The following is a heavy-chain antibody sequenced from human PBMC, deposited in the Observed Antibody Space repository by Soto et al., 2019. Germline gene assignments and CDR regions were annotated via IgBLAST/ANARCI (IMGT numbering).Heavy chain of an antibody. CDR1: GFDFTTYA. V-gene: IGHV3-33*01. J-gene: IGHJ6*02. Sequence: PGGSLRLSCAVTGFDFTTYAMHWVRQTPDKGLEWVAIIWFDGIKEFYAESVGGRFTISIDTSKNTVFLQMNNVRAEDTALYYCTRATFDVWGQGTTVTVSS. CDR3: TRATFDV. CDR2: IWFDGIKE.